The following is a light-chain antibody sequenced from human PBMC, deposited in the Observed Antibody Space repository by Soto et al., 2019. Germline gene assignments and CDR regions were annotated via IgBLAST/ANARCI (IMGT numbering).Light chain of an antibody. V-gene: IGLV2-14*03. CDR1: SSDVGSYDY. CDR3: CAYSTSGTHV. Sequence: QSALTQPASVSGSPGQSITFSCTGTSSDVGSYDYVSWHQQHPGKAPKLIIYDVNNRPSGVPSRFSGSKSGNTASLIISGLQTXDEADYYCCAYSTSGTHVFGTGTKVTVL. J-gene: IGLJ1*01. CDR2: DVN.